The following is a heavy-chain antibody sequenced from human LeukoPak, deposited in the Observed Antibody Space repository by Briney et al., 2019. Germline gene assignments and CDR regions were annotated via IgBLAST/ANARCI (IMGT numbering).Heavy chain of an antibody. Sequence: GGSLRLSCAASGFTVSSNYMSWVRQAPGKGLEWVSVIYSGGSTYYTDSVRGGCTISRDNSKNTLYLQMNSLRAEDTAVYYCARHYYDILTGYYYFDYWGQGTLVTVSS. CDR3: ARHYYDILTGYYYFDY. V-gene: IGHV3-53*01. CDR1: GFTVSSNY. CDR2: IYSGGST. J-gene: IGHJ4*02. D-gene: IGHD3-9*01.